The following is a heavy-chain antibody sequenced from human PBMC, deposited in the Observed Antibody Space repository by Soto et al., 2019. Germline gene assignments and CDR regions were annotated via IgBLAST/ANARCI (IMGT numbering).Heavy chain of an antibody. D-gene: IGHD2-2*01. J-gene: IGHJ4*02. V-gene: IGHV4-30-4*01. CDR1: GGSISSGDYY. CDR3: ARDIVVVTAGSYFYD. CDR2: IYYSGST. Sequence: PSETLSLTCTVSGGSISSGDYYWSWIRQPPGKGLEWIGYIYYSGSTYYNPSLKSRVTISVDTSKNQFSLKLSSVTAADTAVYYCARDIVVVTAGSYFYDWGQGTPVTVSS.